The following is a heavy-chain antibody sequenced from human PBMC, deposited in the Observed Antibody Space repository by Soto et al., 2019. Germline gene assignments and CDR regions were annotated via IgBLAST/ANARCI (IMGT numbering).Heavy chain of an antibody. D-gene: IGHD3-10*01. CDR3: ARDRGAYWYFDL. CDR1: GGTFSSYA. Sequence: QVQLVQSGAEVKKPGSSVKVSCKASGGTFSSYAISWVRQAPGQGLEWMGGIIPIFGTANYAQKFQGRVTITADESTSTADMELSSLRSEYKAVYYCARDRGAYWYFDLWGRGTLVTVSS. CDR2: IIPIFGTA. V-gene: IGHV1-69*12. J-gene: IGHJ2*01.